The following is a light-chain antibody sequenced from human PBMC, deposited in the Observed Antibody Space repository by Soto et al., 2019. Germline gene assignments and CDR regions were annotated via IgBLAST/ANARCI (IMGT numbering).Light chain of an antibody. V-gene: IGLV2-14*01. J-gene: IGLJ1*01. CDR1: SSDVGGYNY. CDR2: EVS. CDR3: SSYTITSTRV. Sequence: QSALTQPDSVSGSPGQSITISCTGTSSDVGGYNYVSWYQQHPGKAPKLMIYEVSNRPAGVSNRFSGSKSGNTASLPLSGLQAEDEAEYYCSSYTITSTRVFGTGTKLNVL.